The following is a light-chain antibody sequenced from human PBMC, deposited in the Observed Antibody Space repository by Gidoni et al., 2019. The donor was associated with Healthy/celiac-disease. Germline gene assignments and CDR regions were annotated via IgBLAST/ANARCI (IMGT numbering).Light chain of an antibody. CDR2: KAS. CDR3: QQYNSYLYS. V-gene: IGKV1-5*03. J-gene: IGKJ2*03. Sequence: EIPLTQSPSTLSASVGDRVTITCRASQSLSSWLAWYQQKPGKAPKLLIYKASSLESGVPSRFSGSGSGTEFTLTISSLQPDDFATYYCQQYNSYLYSFGQGTKLEIK. CDR1: QSLSSW.